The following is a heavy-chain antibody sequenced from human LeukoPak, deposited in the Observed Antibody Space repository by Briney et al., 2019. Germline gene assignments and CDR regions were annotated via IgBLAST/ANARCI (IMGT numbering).Heavy chain of an antibody. CDR1: GYTFTSYG. CDR2: ISAYNGNT. Sequence: AASVKVSCKASGYTFTSYGISWVRQAPGQGLEWMGWISAYNGNTNYAQKLQGRVTMTTDTSTSTAYMELRSLRSDDTAVYYCARDHSSGYFTLFDYWGQGTLVTVSS. CDR3: ARDHSSGYFTLFDY. V-gene: IGHV1-18*01. J-gene: IGHJ4*02. D-gene: IGHD3-22*01.